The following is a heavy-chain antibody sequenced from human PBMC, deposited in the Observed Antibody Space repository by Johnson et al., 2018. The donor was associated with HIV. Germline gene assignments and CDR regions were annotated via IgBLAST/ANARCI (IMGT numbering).Heavy chain of an antibody. CDR3: AGAPGWNDVWGALDI. V-gene: IGHV3-53*01. Sequence: MQLVESGGGLIQPGGSLRLSCAASGFTVSSNYMSWVRQAPGKGLEWVSVIYSGGSTYYADSVKGRFTISGDNSKDTLYIQMDSLRAEATAVYYCAGAPGWNDVWGALDIWGQGTMVTVSS. J-gene: IGHJ3*02. CDR1: GFTVSSNY. CDR2: IYSGGST. D-gene: IGHD1-1*01.